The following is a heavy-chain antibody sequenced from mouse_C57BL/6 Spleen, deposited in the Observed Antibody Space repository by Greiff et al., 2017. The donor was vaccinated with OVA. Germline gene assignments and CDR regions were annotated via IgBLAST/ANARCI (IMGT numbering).Heavy chain of an antibody. D-gene: IGHD1-1*01. V-gene: IGHV1-69*01. CDR1: GYTFTSYW. CDR2: IDPSDSYT. J-gene: IGHJ1*03. CDR3: AKAYYYGISLGYFDV. Sequence: QVQLQQPGAELVMPGASVKLSCKASGYTFTSYWMHWVKQRPGQGLEWIGGIDPSDSYTKYNQKFKGKSTLTVDTSSSTAYMQLSSLPSDYSAVYYCAKAYYYGISLGYFDVWGTGTTVTVSS.